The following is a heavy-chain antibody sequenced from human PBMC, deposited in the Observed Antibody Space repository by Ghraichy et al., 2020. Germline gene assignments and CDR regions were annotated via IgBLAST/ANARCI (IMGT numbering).Heavy chain of an antibody. Sequence: GESLRLSCAASGFTFSSYSMNWVRQAPGKVLEWVSYISSSSSTIYYADSVKGRFTISSDNAKNSLYLQMNSLRDEDTAVYYCARDEGGYYYYYGMDVWGQGTTVSVSS. CDR2: ISSSSSTI. CDR3: ARDEGGYYYYYGMDV. CDR1: GFTFSSYS. V-gene: IGHV3-48*02. J-gene: IGHJ6*02.